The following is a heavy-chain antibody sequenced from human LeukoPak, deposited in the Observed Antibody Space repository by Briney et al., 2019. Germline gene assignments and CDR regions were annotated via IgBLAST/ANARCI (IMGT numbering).Heavy chain of an antibody. CDR1: GFTFSSYW. D-gene: IGHD2-21*01. J-gene: IGHJ4*02. CDR3: ARDRGDPTIY. CDR2: INQDRSEK. Sequence: GGSLRLSCAASGFTFSSYWMSWVRQAPGRGLEWVANINQDRSEKYYVDSVKGRFTISRGNAKNSLYLQMSSLRAEDTAVYYCARDRGDPTIYWGQGTLVTVSS. V-gene: IGHV3-7*01.